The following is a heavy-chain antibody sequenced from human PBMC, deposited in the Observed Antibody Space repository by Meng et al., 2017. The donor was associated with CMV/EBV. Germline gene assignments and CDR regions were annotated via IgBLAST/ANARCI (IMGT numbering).Heavy chain of an antibody. Sequence: SYSWSWIRPPPGKVLEWIGEINHSGSTNYNPSLKSRVTISVDTSKNQFSLKLSSVTAADTAVYYCARGDYYDSSGYYLRTLFDYWGQGTLVTVSS. CDR2: INHSGST. D-gene: IGHD3-22*01. J-gene: IGHJ4*02. CDR1: SYS. CDR3: ARGDYYDSSGYYLRTLFDY. V-gene: IGHV4-34*01.